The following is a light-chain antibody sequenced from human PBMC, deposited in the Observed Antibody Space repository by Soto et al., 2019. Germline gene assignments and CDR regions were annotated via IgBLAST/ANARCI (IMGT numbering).Light chain of an antibody. CDR1: QSVPRSY. J-gene: IGKJ5*01. V-gene: IGKV3-20*01. CDR3: QQYGSSIT. Sequence: EIGLTQSPGTLSLSTGERATLSCRASQSVPRSYLAWYQQKPGQAPRLLIYGTSSRATGIPDRFSGSGSGTDFTLTISRLEPEDFAVFYCQQYGSSITFGQGTRLEIK. CDR2: GTS.